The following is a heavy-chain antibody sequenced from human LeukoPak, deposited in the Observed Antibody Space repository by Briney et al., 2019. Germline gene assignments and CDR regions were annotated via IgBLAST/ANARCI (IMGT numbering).Heavy chain of an antibody. Sequence: AGGSLRLSCAASGFTFCSYAMTWVRQAPGKGLEWVSVISNSGGSPYYADSVKGRFTISRDNSKNTLYLQMNSLRAEDTAVYYCAKSSSSSTLDYYYYMDVWGKGTTVTVSS. D-gene: IGHD6-6*01. V-gene: IGHV3-23*01. CDR1: GFTFCSYA. CDR2: ISNSGGSP. J-gene: IGHJ6*03. CDR3: AKSSSSSTLDYYYYMDV.